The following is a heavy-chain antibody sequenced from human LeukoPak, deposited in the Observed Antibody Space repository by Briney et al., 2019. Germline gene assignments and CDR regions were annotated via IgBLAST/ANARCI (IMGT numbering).Heavy chain of an antibody. V-gene: IGHV4-34*01. CDR2: INHSAST. CDR1: GGSFSGYY. J-gene: IGHJ4*02. CDR3: ANLITMVRGVRYYFDS. Sequence: PSETLSLTCAVYGGSFSGYYWSWIRQPPGKGLEWIGEINHSASTNYNPSLKSRVTISVDTSKNQFSLKLSSVTAADTSVYYCANLITMVRGVRYYFDSWGQGALITVSS. D-gene: IGHD3-10*01.